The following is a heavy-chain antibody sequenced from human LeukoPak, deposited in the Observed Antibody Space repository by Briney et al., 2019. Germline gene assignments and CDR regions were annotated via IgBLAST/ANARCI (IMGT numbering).Heavy chain of an antibody. Sequence: PSETLLLTCTVSGGSISSYYWSWIRQPPGKGLEWIGYIYYSGSTNYNPSLTSRVTISVDTSKNQFSLKLSSVTAADTAVYYCARDPGTAMAVGWFDPWGQGTLVTVSS. V-gene: IGHV4-59*01. D-gene: IGHD5-18*01. CDR1: GGSISSYY. J-gene: IGHJ5*02. CDR3: ARDPGTAMAVGWFDP. CDR2: IYYSGST.